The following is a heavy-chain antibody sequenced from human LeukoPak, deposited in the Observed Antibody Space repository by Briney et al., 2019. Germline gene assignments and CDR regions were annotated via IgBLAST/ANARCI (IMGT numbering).Heavy chain of an antibody. CDR2: ISGSGGST. CDR3: AKAGTRGAWGYFDY. V-gene: IGHV3-23*01. Sequence: GGSLRLSCAASGFTVSSNYMSWVRQAPGKGLEWVSAISGSGGSTYYADSVKGRFTISRDNSKNTLYLQMNSLRAEDTAVYYCAKAGTRGAWGYFDYWGQGTLVTVSS. J-gene: IGHJ4*02. CDR1: GFTVSSNY. D-gene: IGHD3-10*01.